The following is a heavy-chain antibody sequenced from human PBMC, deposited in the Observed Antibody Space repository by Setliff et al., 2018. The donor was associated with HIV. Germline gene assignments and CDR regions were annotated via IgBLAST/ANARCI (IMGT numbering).Heavy chain of an antibody. CDR2: INYSGST. CDR3: TKTPLWFDKADWYFDL. D-gene: IGHD3-10*01. CDR1: GASFSAYY. Sequence: LSLTCAVYGASFSAYYRSWIRQPPGKGLEWIGEINYSGSTNYKASLKSRVTMSVDTSKNQFSLKLSSVTAVDTAIYYCTKTPLWFDKADWYFDLWGRGTLVTVSS. V-gene: IGHV4-34*01. J-gene: IGHJ2*01.